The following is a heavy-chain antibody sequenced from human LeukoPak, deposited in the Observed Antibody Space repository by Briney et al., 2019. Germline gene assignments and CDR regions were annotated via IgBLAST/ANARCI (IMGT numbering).Heavy chain of an antibody. CDR1: GFTFSSYA. J-gene: IGHJ4*02. D-gene: IGHD3-22*01. CDR3: AKPDSSGYWAFDY. Sequence: PGGSLRLSCAASGFTFSSYAMTWVRQAPGRGLEWVSAVSGSGGSTYSADSVKGRFTISRDNSKNTLYLQMNSLRAEDTAVYYCAKPDSSGYWAFDYWGQGTLVTVSS. CDR2: VSGSGGST. V-gene: IGHV3-23*01.